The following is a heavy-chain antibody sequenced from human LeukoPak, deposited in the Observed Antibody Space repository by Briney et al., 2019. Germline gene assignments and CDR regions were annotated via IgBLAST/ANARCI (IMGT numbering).Heavy chain of an antibody. CDR2: VHYSGTT. J-gene: IGHJ5*02. CDR1: GGSMNGYY. Sequence: SETLSLTCTVSGGSMNGYYWSWIRQTPGKGLEWIAYVHYSGTTSYNPSPKSRVTTSVDTSKNQFSLKLSSVTAADTAVYYCARRSEGYPNNWFDPWGQGTLVTVSS. D-gene: IGHD3-16*02. V-gene: IGHV4-59*01. CDR3: ARRSEGYPNNWFDP.